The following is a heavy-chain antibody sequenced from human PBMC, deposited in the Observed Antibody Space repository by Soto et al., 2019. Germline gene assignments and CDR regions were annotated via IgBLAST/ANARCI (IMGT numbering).Heavy chain of an antibody. V-gene: IGHV1-3*01. Sequence: ASVKVSCKASGYTFASYAIHWVRQAPGQRLEWMGWINAGNGNTKYSQKFQGRVTITRDTSAGTAYMELSSLRSEDTAVYYCARDRGGGSYFLIGNYWGQGTLVTVSS. CDR2: INAGNGNT. CDR1: GYTFASYA. J-gene: IGHJ4*02. CDR3: ARDRGGGSYFLIGNY. D-gene: IGHD1-26*01.